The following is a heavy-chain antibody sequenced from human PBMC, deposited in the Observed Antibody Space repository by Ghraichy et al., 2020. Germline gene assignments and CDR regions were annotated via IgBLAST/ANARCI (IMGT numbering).Heavy chain of an antibody. CDR2: IKQDGSEK. D-gene: IGHD5-12*01. CDR1: GFTFSSYW. J-gene: IGHJ3*02. CDR3: AREAGWYSGYDSPDAFDI. Sequence: LSLTCAASGFTFSSYWMSWVRQAPGKGLEWVANIKQDGSEKYYVDSVKGRFTISRDNAKNSLYLQMNSLRAEDTAVYYCAREAGWYSGYDSPDAFDIWGQGTMVTVSS. V-gene: IGHV3-7*01.